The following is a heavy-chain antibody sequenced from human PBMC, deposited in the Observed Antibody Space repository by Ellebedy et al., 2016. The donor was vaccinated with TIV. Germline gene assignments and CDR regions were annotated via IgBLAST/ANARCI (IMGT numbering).Heavy chain of an antibody. CDR1: GFTFSSSG. Sequence: GESLKISCAASGFTFSSSGMHWVRQAPGKGLEWVAHISYNGTSKYYADSVKGRFTISRDTSKNTLYLQLNSLRAEDTAVYYCAKVGGSSDRRGYLLYFDYWGQGTLVTVTS. CDR3: AKVGGSSDRRGYLLYFDY. CDR2: ISYNGTSK. J-gene: IGHJ4*02. D-gene: IGHD2-15*01. V-gene: IGHV3-30*18.